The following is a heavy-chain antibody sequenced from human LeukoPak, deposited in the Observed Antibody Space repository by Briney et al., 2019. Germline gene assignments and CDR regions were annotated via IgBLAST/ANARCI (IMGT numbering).Heavy chain of an antibody. D-gene: IGHD3-16*01. V-gene: IGHV4-4*07. CDR1: GGSVRSYY. CDR3: ARSPLLREVEPHYGMDV. CDR2: IYTSGST. J-gene: IGHJ6*02. Sequence: SETLPLICTVSGGSVRSYYWSWIRQPAGKGLEWIGRIYTSGSTNYNPSLKSRVTMSVDTSKNQFSLKLSSVTAADTAVYYCARSPLLREVEPHYGMDVWGQGTTVTVSS.